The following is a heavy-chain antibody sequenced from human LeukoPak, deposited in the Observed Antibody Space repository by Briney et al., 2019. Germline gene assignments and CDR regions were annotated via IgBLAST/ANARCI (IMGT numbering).Heavy chain of an antibody. J-gene: IGHJ4*02. CDR2: INHSGST. CDR3: ARGRVRWELPGRWYFDY. V-gene: IGHV4-34*01. D-gene: IGHD1-26*01. CDR1: GGSFSGYY. Sequence: SETLSLTCAVYGGSFSGYYWSWIRQPPGKGLEWFGEINHSGSTNYNPSLKSRVTISVDTSKNQFSLKLSSVTAADTAVYYCARGRVRWELPGRWYFDYWGQGTLVTVSS.